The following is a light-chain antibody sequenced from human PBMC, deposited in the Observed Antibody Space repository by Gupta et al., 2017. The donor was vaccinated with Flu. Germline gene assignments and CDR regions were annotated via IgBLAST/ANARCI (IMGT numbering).Light chain of an antibody. Sequence: EIVMTQSPATLSVSPGDRATVSCRASRSFSNDLAWYQQKPGQAPRLLIYGASFRATGIPARFSGSGCGTEFTLTISSRQSDDFATYYCQQYNDWPQFTFGPGTKVEFK. J-gene: IGKJ3*01. CDR3: QQYNDWPQFT. CDR2: GAS. CDR1: RSFSND. V-gene: IGKV3-15*01.